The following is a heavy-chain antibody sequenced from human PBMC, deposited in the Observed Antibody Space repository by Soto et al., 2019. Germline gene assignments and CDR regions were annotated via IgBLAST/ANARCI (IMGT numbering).Heavy chain of an antibody. CDR3: AKILGEKMTSIFDY. V-gene: IGHV3-23*01. J-gene: IGHJ4*02. CDR1: GFTFSVSA. Sequence: HPXGSLRISCSASGFTFSVSAVSWIRQAAGKGLEWVSGLSGSFGSTSYADSVKGRFTIARDNSKNTLYLQMNSLRAEDTAVYYSAKILGEKMTSIFDYWGQGTPVTVSS. CDR2: LSGSFGST. D-gene: IGHD1-26*01.